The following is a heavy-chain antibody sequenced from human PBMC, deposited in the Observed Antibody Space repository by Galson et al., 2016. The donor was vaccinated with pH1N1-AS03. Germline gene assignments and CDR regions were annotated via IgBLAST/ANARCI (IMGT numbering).Heavy chain of an antibody. CDR3: AREVSYGSGRRDVFDF. CDR1: GFSISTYS. Sequence: SLRLSCAASGFSISTYSMNWVRQAPGKGLEWVSSISSIGSYIYYADSVKGRSTISRDNAKNSLYLQMNSLRAEDTAVYYCAREVSYGSGRRDVFDFWGQGTMVTVSS. J-gene: IGHJ3*01. V-gene: IGHV3-21*04. D-gene: IGHD3-10*01. CDR2: ISSIGSYI.